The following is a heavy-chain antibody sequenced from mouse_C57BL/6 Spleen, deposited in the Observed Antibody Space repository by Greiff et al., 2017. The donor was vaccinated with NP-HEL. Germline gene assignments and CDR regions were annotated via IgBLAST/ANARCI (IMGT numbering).Heavy chain of an antibody. CDR1: GYAFTNYL. V-gene: IGHV1-54*01. J-gene: IGHJ3*01. CDR3: AHYDYDEGFAY. D-gene: IGHD2-4*01. CDR2: INPGSGGT. Sequence: QVQLQQSGAELVRPGTSVKVSCKASGYAFTNYLIEWVKQRPGQGLEWIGVINPGSGGTNYNEKFKGKATLTADKSSSTAYMQLSSLTSVDSAVYFCAHYDYDEGFAYWGQGTLVTVSA.